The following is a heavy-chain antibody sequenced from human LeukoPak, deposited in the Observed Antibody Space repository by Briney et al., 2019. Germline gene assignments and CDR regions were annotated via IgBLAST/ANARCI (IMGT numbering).Heavy chain of an antibody. J-gene: IGHJ4*02. CDR2: IIPILGIA. D-gene: IGHD3-22*01. Sequence: ASVKVSCKASGGTFSSYAISWVRQAPGQGLEWMGRIIPILGIANYAQKFQGRVTITADKSTSTAYMELSSLRSEDTAVYYCARDYYDSSGYYYHDYWGQGTLVTVSS. V-gene: IGHV1-69*04. CDR3: ARDYYDSSGYYYHDY. CDR1: GGTFSSYA.